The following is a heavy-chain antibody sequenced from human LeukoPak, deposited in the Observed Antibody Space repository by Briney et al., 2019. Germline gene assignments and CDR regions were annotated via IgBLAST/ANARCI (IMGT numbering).Heavy chain of an antibody. Sequence: GESLKISCKGSGYSFTSYWIGWVRQMPGKGLEWRGIIYPGDSDTKYSPSFQGQVTISADKSISTAYLQWSSLKASDTSMYYCTRSYQTYYYGSGSYPNYYMYVWGKGTTVTVSS. V-gene: IGHV5-51*01. D-gene: IGHD3-10*01. CDR1: GYSFTSYW. J-gene: IGHJ6*03. CDR3: TRSYQTYYYGSGSYPNYYMYV. CDR2: IYPGDSDT.